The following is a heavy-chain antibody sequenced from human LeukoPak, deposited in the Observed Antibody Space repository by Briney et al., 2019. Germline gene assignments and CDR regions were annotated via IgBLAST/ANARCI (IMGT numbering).Heavy chain of an antibody. CDR3: ASYDSSGYRDAFDI. V-gene: IGHV4-61*01. Sequence: PSETLSLTCTVSGGSVSSGSYYWSWIRQPPGKGLEWIGYIYYSGSTNYNPSLKSRVTISVDTSKNQFSLKLSSVTAADTAVYYCASYDSSGYRDAFDIWGQGTMVTVSS. CDR2: IYYSGST. J-gene: IGHJ3*02. CDR1: GGSVSSGSYY. D-gene: IGHD3-22*01.